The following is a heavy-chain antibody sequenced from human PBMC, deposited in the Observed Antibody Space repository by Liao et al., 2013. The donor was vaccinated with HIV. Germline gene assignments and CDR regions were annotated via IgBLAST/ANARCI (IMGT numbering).Heavy chain of an antibody. J-gene: IGHJ6*03. Sequence: QLQLQESGPGLVKPSETLSLTCTVSGGSISSSSYYWGWIRQPPGKGLEWIGSIYYSGSTYYNPSLKSRVTISVDTSKNQFSLKLSSVTAADTAVYYCARVVWGSSTSYPANWGPITSYYYYYMDVWGKGTTVTVSS. CDR1: GGSISSSSYY. CDR2: IYYSGST. CDR3: ARVVWGSSTSYPANWGPITSYYYYYMDV. V-gene: IGHV4-39*07. D-gene: IGHD2-2*01.